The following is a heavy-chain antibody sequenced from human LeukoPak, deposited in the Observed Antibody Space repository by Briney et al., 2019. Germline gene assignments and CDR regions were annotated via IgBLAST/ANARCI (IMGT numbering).Heavy chain of an antibody. D-gene: IGHD2/OR15-2a*01. CDR1: GYSISSGYY. CDR3: ARNGNSDYSRNWFDP. Sequence: AETLSLTCAVSGYSISSGYYWGWIRQPPGKGLEWIGTIYNNGSTYYNPSLKSRVTISVYRFKNQFSLKLSSVTAADTAVYYCARNGNSDYSRNWFDPWGQGTLVTVSS. V-gene: IGHV4-38-2*01. CDR2: IYNNGST. J-gene: IGHJ5*02.